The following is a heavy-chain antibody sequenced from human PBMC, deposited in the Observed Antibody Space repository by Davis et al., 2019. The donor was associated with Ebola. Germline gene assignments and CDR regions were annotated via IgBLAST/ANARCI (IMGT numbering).Heavy chain of an antibody. D-gene: IGHD1-26*01. V-gene: IGHV1-2*02. CDR1: GYTFTVYY. CDR2: ISPNTGGT. CDR3: ARLGSAPFDY. J-gene: IGHJ4*02. Sequence: ASVKVSCKASGYTFTVYYIHWVRQAPGQGLEWMGWISPNTGGTIYAQKFQDRVTMTRDTSISTAYMELRRLRSDDTAVYYCARLGSAPFDYWGQGTLVTVSS.